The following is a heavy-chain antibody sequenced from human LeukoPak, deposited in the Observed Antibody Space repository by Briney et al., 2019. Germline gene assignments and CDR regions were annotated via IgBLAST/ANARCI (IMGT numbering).Heavy chain of an antibody. CDR1: GFTFSSYA. Sequence: GGSLRLSCAASGFTFSSYAMSWVRQAPGKGLEWVSAISGSGGSTYYADSVKGRFTISRDNSKNTLYLQMNSLRAEDTAVYYCAKVAGTTGLYYYYGMDVWGQRTTVTVSS. CDR2: ISGSGGST. V-gene: IGHV3-23*01. J-gene: IGHJ6*02. D-gene: IGHD1-7*01. CDR3: AKVAGTTGLYYYYGMDV.